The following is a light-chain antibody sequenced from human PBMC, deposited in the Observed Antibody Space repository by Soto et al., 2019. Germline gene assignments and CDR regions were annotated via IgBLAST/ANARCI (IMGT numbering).Light chain of an antibody. Sequence: EIVMTQSPATLSVSPGERATLSCRASQSVSSNLAWYQQKPGQAPRLLIYGASTRATGIPARFSGSASGTEFTLTISSLQYEDFAVYYCQQYNNWPSYTFGQGTKLEIK. CDR3: QQYNNWPSYT. V-gene: IGKV3-15*01. J-gene: IGKJ2*01. CDR1: QSVSSN. CDR2: GAS.